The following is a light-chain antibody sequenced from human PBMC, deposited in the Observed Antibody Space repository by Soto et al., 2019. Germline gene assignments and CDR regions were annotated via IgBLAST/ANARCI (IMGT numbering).Light chain of an antibody. Sequence: QSALTQPASVSGSPGQSITISCTGTSSDVGGYNYASWYRQHPGRAPKLMIYDVSNRPSGVSNRFSGSKSGNTASLTISGLQAEDEADYYCSSYTRSSTYVFGTGTKVTV. J-gene: IGLJ1*01. CDR3: SSYTRSSTYV. CDR2: DVS. CDR1: SSDVGGYNY. V-gene: IGLV2-14*01.